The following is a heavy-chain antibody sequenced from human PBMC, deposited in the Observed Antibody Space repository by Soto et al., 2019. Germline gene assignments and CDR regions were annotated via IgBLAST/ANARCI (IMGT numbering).Heavy chain of an antibody. CDR3: ARCTGSGSYKPLDY. J-gene: IGHJ4*02. D-gene: IGHD3-10*01. V-gene: IGHV1-69*13. CDR1: GGTFSSYA. Sequence: SVKVSCKTSGGTFSSYAISWVRQAPGQGLEWMGGIIPIFVTPNYAQKFQGRVTITADESTSTAYMELSSLRSDDTAVYYCARCTGSGSYKPLDYWGQGTLVTVSS. CDR2: IIPIFVTP.